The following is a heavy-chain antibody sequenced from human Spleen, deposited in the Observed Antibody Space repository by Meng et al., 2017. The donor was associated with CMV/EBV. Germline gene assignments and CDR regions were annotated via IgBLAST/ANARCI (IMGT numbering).Heavy chain of an antibody. CDR1: GYTFTSYD. V-gene: IGHV1-69*10. CDR3: ARVPSDWASYFDS. Sequence: KASGYTFTSYDINWVRQATGQGLEWMGGIIPSLNITNYAQKFRDRVTITADTSSSTAYMEMRSLGSGDTALYYCARVPSDWASYFDSWGQGTLVTVSS. CDR2: IIPSLNIT. J-gene: IGHJ4*02. D-gene: IGHD2-21*01.